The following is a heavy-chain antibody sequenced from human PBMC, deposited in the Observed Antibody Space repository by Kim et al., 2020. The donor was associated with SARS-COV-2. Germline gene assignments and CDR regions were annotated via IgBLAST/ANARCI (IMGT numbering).Heavy chain of an antibody. V-gene: IGHV4-59*13. CDR1: GGSISSYY. CDR2: IYYSGST. J-gene: IGHJ4*02. CDR3: ARGGYGTESYVFSYSFDY. D-gene: IGHD3-10*01. Sequence: SETLSLTCTVSGGSISSYYWSWIRQPPGKGLEWIGYIYYSGSTNYNPSLKSRVTITVDTSKNQFSLKLSSVTAADTAVYYCARGGYGTESYVFSYSFDYWGQGTLVTVSS.